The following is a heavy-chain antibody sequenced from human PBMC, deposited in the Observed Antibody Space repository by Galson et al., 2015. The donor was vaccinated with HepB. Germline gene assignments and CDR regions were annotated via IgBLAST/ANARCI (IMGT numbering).Heavy chain of an antibody. CDR3: AREFAFGCGSYSH. J-gene: IGHJ4*02. Sequence: SLRLSCAASGFTFSNYWMHWVRQAPGRGLVWVSYINFGGTSTRFADSVKGRFTVSRDNAENTLFLQMNNLRAEDTAVYYCAREFAFGCGSYSHWGQGTLVTVSS. D-gene: IGHD6-19*01. CDR1: GFTFSNYW. CDR2: INFGGTST. V-gene: IGHV3-74*01.